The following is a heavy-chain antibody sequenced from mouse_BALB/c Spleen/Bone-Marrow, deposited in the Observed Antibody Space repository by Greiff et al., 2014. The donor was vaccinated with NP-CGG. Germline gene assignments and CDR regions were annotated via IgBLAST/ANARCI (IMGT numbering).Heavy chain of an antibody. CDR2: IWGDGST. J-gene: IGHJ4*01. V-gene: IGHV2-3*01. Sequence: VKLVESGPGLVAPSQSLSITCTVSGFSVTSYGVSWARQPPGKGLEWLGVIWGDGSTNYHSALISRLSISKDNSKSQVLLKLNSLQTDDTATYYCAKQEGFSYAMDYWGQGTSVTVSS. CDR3: AKQEGFSYAMDY. CDR1: GFSVTSYG.